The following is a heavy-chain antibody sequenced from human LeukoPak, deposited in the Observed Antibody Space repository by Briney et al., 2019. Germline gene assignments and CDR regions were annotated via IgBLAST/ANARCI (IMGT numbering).Heavy chain of an antibody. CDR1: GFTLTTDY. V-gene: IGHV3-66*01. D-gene: IGHD7-27*01. CDR2: VYTGGRT. CDR3: APSSRNWGPGGCDI. Sequence: PGGSLRLSCAASGFTLTTDYMSWVRQAPGKALEWVSHVYTGGRTYYADSVKGRFTISRDSYKNTLYLQMNSLTAEDTAVYYCAPSSRNWGPGGCDIWGQGTMVTVSS. J-gene: IGHJ3*02.